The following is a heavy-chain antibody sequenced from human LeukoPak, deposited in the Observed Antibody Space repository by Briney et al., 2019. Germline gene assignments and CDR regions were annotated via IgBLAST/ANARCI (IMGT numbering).Heavy chain of an antibody. CDR1: GYTFTGYY. D-gene: IGHD3-22*01. Sequence: ASVKVSCKASGYTFTGYYMHWVRQAPGQGLEWMGWINPNSGGTNYAQKFQGRVTMTRDTSISTAYMELSRLRSDDTAVYYCARDSGGEWLLLHWGQGTLGTVSS. V-gene: IGHV1-2*02. CDR3: ARDSGGEWLLLH. CDR2: INPNSGGT. J-gene: IGHJ4*02.